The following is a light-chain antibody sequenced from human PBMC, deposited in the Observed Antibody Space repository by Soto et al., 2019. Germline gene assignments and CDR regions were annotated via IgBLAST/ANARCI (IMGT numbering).Light chain of an antibody. CDR3: QQYNSWLWT. V-gene: IGKV3-15*01. CDR2: GAS. CDR1: QSVSKY. J-gene: IGKJ1*01. Sequence: EIVLTQSPVTLSLSPGERATLSCRASQSVSKYLAWYQQKPGLAPRLVIYGASTRATGIPARFSGSGSGTEFALIISSLQSEDSAVYYCQQYNSWLWTFGQGTKVDIK.